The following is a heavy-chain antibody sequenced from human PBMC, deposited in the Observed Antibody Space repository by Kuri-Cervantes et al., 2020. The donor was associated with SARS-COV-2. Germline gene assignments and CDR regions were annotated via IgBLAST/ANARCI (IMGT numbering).Heavy chain of an antibody. D-gene: IGHD1-1*01. J-gene: IGHJ4*02. CDR2: IVVGSGDT. CDR3: SLDVFAY. V-gene: IGHV1-58*02. CDR1: VFTFTGYT. Sequence: SVKVSCKTSVFTFTGYTIQWVRQACGPGLEWRGWIVVGSGDTSYAQEFQDRVTITRDMSTVTAYMELRTLRSEDTAVYFCSLDVFAYWGQGTLVTVSS.